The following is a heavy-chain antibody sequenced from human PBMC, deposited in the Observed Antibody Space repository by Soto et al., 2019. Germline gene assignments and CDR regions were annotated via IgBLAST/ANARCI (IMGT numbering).Heavy chain of an antibody. J-gene: IGHJ6*02. CDR1: GYTFSRSG. D-gene: IGHD3-16*01. V-gene: IGHV1-18*01. Sequence: QVQLVQSGAEVKKPGASVKVSCKASGYTFSRSGISWVRQAPGQGLEWMGWINGYNGNTNYTPKMQGRITMTTDTPTSTAYMELRSLRSDDTAVYYCARMGDVPYYYYGMDVWGQGTTVIVSS. CDR2: INGYNGNT. CDR3: ARMGDVPYYYYGMDV.